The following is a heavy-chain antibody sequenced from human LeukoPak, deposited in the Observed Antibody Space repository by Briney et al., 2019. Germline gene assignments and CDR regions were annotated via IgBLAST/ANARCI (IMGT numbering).Heavy chain of an antibody. CDR3: ARGWNTRTLDY. Sequence: SETLSLTCAVYGGSFSGYYWSWIRQPPGKGLEWIGEINHSGSTNYDPSLKSRVTVSVDTSKNQFSLKLSSVTAADTAVYYCARGWNTRTLDYWGQGTLVTVSS. CDR1: GGSFSGYY. J-gene: IGHJ4*02. CDR2: INHSGST. D-gene: IGHD1-14*01. V-gene: IGHV4-34*01.